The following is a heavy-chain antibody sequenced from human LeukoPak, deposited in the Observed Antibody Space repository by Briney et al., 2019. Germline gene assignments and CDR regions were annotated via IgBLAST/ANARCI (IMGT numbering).Heavy chain of an antibody. J-gene: IGHJ6*02. Sequence: PGGSLRLSCSVSGFTFSTYAMSWVRQPPGKGLEWVSGISGSGGGPYYADSVKGRFTISRDNSKNTLYLQMNSLRAEDTAVYYCAKFLLVSGMDVWGQGTTVTVSS. V-gene: IGHV3-23*01. D-gene: IGHD2-2*01. CDR1: GFTFSTYA. CDR3: AKFLLVSGMDV. CDR2: ISGSGGGP.